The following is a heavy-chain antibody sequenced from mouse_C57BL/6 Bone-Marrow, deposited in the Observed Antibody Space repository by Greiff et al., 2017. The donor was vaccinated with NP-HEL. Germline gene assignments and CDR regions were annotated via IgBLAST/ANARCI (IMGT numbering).Heavy chain of an antibody. CDR1: GFTFSSYG. Sequence: EVKLVESGGDLVKPGGSLKLSCAASGFTFSSYGMSWVRQTPDKRLEWVATISSGGSYTYYPDSVKGRFTISRDNAKNTLYLQMSSLKSEDTAMYYCARPITTGFAYWGQGTLVTVSA. J-gene: IGHJ3*01. D-gene: IGHD1-1*01. CDR2: ISSGGSYT. V-gene: IGHV5-6*01. CDR3: ARPITTGFAY.